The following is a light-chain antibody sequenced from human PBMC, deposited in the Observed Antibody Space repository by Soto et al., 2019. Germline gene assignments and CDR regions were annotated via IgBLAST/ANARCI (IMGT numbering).Light chain of an antibody. CDR2: GAS. CDR3: QQYGSSTGT. J-gene: IGKJ1*01. V-gene: IGKV3-20*01. CDR1: QSVSSSY. Sequence: EIVLTQSPGTLSLSPGERATLSCMASQSVSSSYLAWYQQKPGQAPRLLIYGASSRATGIPDMFSGSGSGTDFTLTISRLEPEDFAVYFCQQYGSSTGTFGQGTKVEIK.